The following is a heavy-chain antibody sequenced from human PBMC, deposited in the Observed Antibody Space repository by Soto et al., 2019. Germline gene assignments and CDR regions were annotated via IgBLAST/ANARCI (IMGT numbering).Heavy chain of an antibody. V-gene: IGHV3-33*01. D-gene: IGHD5-12*01. CDR3: ARDSGVVAPTFDY. J-gene: IGHJ4*02. CDR2: IWYDGSKT. Sequence: GGSLRLSCAASGFNFSNYGMHWVRQAPGKGLEWVAVIWYDGSKTYYADSVKGRFTISRDDSKNTLFLQMNSLRAEDTAVYYCARDSGVVAPTFDYWGQGTRVTVSS. CDR1: GFNFSNYG.